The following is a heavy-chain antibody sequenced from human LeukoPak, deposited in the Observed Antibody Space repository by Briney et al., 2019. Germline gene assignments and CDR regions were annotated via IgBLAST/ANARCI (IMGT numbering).Heavy chain of an antibody. CDR3: AREDDHNTNDC. V-gene: IGHV3-7*01. D-gene: IGHD5-24*01. CDR1: GFTLRGYW. CDR2: IQPDGSGA. J-gene: IGHJ4*02. Sequence: GGSLRLSCVTSGFTLRGYWMSWFRQAPGKGLEWVGNIQPDGSGAFYVDAMRGRFTISRDNAQNSLYLQINSLRAEDTAVYYCAREDDHNTNDCWGQGTLVTVSS.